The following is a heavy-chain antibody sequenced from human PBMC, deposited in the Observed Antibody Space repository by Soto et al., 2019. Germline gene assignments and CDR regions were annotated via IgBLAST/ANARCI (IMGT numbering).Heavy chain of an antibody. Sequence: PGESLKISCKGSGYSFTSYWIGWVRHMPGKGLEWMGIIYPGDSDTRYSPSFQGQVTISADKSISTAYLKWSSLKSSDTAIFYCARHVYYDVLKKNYWGQGTLVTVSS. CDR1: GYSFTSYW. D-gene: IGHD3-9*01. V-gene: IGHV5-51*01. CDR2: IYPGDSDT. CDR3: ARHVYYDVLKKNY. J-gene: IGHJ4*02.